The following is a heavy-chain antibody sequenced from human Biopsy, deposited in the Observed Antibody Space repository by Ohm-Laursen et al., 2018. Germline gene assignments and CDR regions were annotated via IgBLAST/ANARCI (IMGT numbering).Heavy chain of an antibody. CDR3: VTDRLDDITKVRGIMTD. D-gene: IGHD3-10*01. CDR2: TWDDGSHQ. J-gene: IGHJ4*02. V-gene: IGHV3-33*01. CDR1: GFNFCAYG. Sequence: SLRLSCAASGFNFCAYGMHWVRQAPDKGLEWVALTWDDGSHQYYADSLTGRFTISRDNSKNSLYLHINTLRVEDTAVYYCVTDRLDDITKVRGIMTDWGQGTLVIVSS.